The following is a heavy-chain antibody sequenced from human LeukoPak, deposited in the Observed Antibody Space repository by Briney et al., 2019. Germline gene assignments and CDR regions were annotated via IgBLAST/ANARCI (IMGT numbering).Heavy chain of an antibody. V-gene: IGHV4-59*08. J-gene: IGHJ4*02. D-gene: IGHD3-3*01. Sequence: PSETLSLTCTVSGGSISSYYWSWIRQPPGKGLEWIGYIYYSGSTSYNPSLKSRVTISVDTSKNQFSLKLSSVTAADTAVYYCARHVEGTYYDFWSGYYYFDYWGQGTLVTVSS. CDR2: IYYSGST. CDR3: ARHVEGTYYDFWSGYYYFDY. CDR1: GGSISSYY.